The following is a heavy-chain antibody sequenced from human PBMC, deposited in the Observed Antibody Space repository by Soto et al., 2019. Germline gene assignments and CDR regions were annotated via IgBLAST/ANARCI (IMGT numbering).Heavy chain of an antibody. CDR3: AKDIGIAPGPWIGLPKLYYYYYYGMDV. V-gene: IGHV3-9*01. J-gene: IGHJ6*02. D-gene: IGHD2-21*01. CDR1: GFTFDDYA. CDR2: ISWNSGSI. Sequence: GGSLRLSCAASGFTFDDYAMHWVRQAPGKGLEWVSGISWNSGSIGYADSVKGRFTISRDNAKNSLYLQMNSLRAEDTALYYCAKDIGIAPGPWIGLPKLYYYYYYGMDVWGQGTTVTVSS.